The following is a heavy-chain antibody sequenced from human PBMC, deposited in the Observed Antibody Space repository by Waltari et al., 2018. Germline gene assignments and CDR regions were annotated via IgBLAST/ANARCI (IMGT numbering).Heavy chain of an antibody. D-gene: IGHD6-19*01. CDR3: AKDVAGIFPANWFDP. Sequence: QVQLVQSGAEVKKPGASVKVSCKASGYTFTSYDINWVRQATGQGLEWMGWRNPNSGNTGYAQKFQGRVTMTRNTSISTAYMELSSLRSEDTAVYYCAKDVAGIFPANWFDPWGQGTLVTVSS. V-gene: IGHV1-8*01. J-gene: IGHJ5*02. CDR1: GYTFTSYD. CDR2: RNPNSGNT.